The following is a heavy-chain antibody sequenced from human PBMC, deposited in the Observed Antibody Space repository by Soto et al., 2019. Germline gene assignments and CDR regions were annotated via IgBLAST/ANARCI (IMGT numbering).Heavy chain of an antibody. CDR2: IYPGDSDT. Sequence: GESLKISCKVSGYSFSDYWIGWVRQMPGKGLEWMGIIYPGDSDTTYGPSSQGQVTISVDMSISTAFLQWSSLKASDTAMYYCARHTGSGPGTLDYWGQGTLVTVSS. CDR3: ARHTGSGPGTLDY. CDR1: GYSFSDYW. V-gene: IGHV5-51*01. D-gene: IGHD3-10*01. J-gene: IGHJ4*02.